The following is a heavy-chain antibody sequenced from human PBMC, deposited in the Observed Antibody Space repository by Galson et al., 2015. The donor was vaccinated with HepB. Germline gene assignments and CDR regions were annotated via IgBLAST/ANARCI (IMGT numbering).Heavy chain of an antibody. CDR2: IYPGDSDT. CDR1: GYSFTSYW. CDR3: ARKSECSGGSCQQDY. Sequence: QSGAEMKKPGESLKISCKGSGYSFTSYWIGWVRQMPGKGLEWMGIIYPGDSDTRYSPSFQGQVTISADKSISTAYLQWSSLKASDTAMYYCARKSECSGGSCQQDYWGQGTLVTVSS. D-gene: IGHD2-15*01. V-gene: IGHV5-51*03. J-gene: IGHJ4*02.